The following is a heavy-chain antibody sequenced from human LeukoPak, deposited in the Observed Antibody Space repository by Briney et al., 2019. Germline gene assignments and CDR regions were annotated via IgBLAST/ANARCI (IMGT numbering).Heavy chain of an antibody. D-gene: IGHD1-1*01. CDR1: GYTFTSYY. J-gene: IGHJ4*02. CDR2: INPSGGST. Sequence: ASVTVSFKSSGYTFTSYYMHWVRQAPGQGLEWMGIINPSGGSTSYAQKFQGRVTMTRDTSTSTVYMELSSRGSEDTAVYYCARVSLPGTTSAFDYWGQGTLVTVSS. V-gene: IGHV1-46*01. CDR3: ARVSLPGTTSAFDY.